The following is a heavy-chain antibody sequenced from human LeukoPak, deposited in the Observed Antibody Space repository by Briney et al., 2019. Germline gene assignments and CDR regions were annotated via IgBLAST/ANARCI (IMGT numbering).Heavy chain of an antibody. CDR3: AREVRGYCSSTSCESY. J-gene: IGHJ4*02. CDR2: IYSGGST. D-gene: IGHD2-2*01. CDR1: GFTFSSYW. V-gene: IGHV3-66*02. Sequence: GGSLRLSCAASGFTFSSYWMHWVRQAPGKGLEWVSVIYSGGSTYYADSVKGRFTISRDNSKNTLYLQMNSLRAEDTAVYYCAREVRGYCSSTSCESYWGQGTLVTVSS.